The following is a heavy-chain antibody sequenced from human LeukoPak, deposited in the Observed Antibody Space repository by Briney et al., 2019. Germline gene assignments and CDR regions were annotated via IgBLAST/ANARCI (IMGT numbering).Heavy chain of an antibody. J-gene: IGHJ4*02. CDR3: ARGAYYDILTGYSINYFDY. D-gene: IGHD3-9*01. V-gene: IGHV3-48*02. CDR2: ISSSSSTI. CDR1: GFTFSSYS. Sequence: GGTLRLSCAASGFTFSSYSMNWVRQAPGKGLEWVSYISSSSSTIYYADSVKGRFTISRDNAKNSLYLQMNSLRDEDTAVYYCARGAYYDILTGYSINYFDYWGQGTLVTVSS.